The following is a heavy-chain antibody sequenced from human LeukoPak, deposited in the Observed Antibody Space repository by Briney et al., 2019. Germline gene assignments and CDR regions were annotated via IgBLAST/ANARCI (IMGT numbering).Heavy chain of an antibody. CDR1: GGSFSGYY. J-gene: IGHJ4*02. D-gene: IGHD2-2*01. V-gene: IGHV4-34*01. Sequence: SETLSFTCAVYGGSFSGYYWSWIRQPPGKGLEWIGEINHSGSTNYNPSLKSRVTISVDTSKNQFSLKLSSVTAADTAVYYCARGMPRGKYYFDYWGQGTLVTVSS. CDR2: INHSGST. CDR3: ARGMPRGKYYFDY.